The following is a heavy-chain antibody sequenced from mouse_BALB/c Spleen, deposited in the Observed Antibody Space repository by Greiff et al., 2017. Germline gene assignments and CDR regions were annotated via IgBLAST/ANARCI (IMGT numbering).Heavy chain of an antibody. V-gene: IGHV2-4-1*01. D-gene: IGHD4-1*01. Sequence: VQLQQSGPGLVQPSQSLSITCTVSGFSLTSYGVHWVRQAPGKGLAWLGVIWSGGSTDYNAAFISRLSISKDNSKSQVFFKMNSLQADDTAIYYCARKDWDEAYWGQGTLVTVSA. CDR3: ARKDWDEAY. CDR2: IWSGGST. J-gene: IGHJ3*01. CDR1: GFSLTSYG.